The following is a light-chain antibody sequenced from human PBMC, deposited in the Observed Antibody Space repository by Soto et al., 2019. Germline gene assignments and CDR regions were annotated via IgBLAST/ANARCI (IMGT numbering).Light chain of an antibody. V-gene: IGKV3-11*01. CDR2: DAS. CDR1: QSVSSY. Sequence: EIVLTQSPATLSLSPGERATLSCRASQSVSSYLAWYQQKPGQAPRLLIYDASNRAPGIPVRFSGSGSGTDFTLTISRLQSEDFAVYYCQQYNNWPPWTFGQGTKVDIK. J-gene: IGKJ1*01. CDR3: QQYNNWPPWT.